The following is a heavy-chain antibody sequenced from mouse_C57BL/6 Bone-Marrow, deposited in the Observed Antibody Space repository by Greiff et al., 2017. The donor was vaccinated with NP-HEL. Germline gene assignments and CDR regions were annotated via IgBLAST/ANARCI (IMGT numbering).Heavy chain of an antibody. CDR2: INPNYGTT. D-gene: IGHD1-1*01. CDR3: ARFYYYGSSYLYAMDY. Sequence: EVKLMESGPELVKPGASVKISCKASGYSFTDYNMNWVKQSNGKSLEWIGVINPNYGTTSYNQKFKGKATLTVDQSSSTAYMQLNSLTSEDSAVYYCARFYYYGSSYLYAMDYWGQGTSVTVSS. CDR1: GYSFTDYN. J-gene: IGHJ4*01. V-gene: IGHV1-39*01.